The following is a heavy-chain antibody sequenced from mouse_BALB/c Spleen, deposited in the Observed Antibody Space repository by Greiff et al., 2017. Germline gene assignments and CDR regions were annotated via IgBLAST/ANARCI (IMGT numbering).Heavy chain of an antibody. CDR2: ISSGGSYT. CDR3: ARHRYYGSSYYFDY. Sequence: EVKLVESGGDLVKPRGSLKLSCAASGFTFSSYGMSWVRQTPDKRLEWVATISSGGSYTYYPDSVKGRFTISRDNAKNTLYLQMSSLKSEDTAMYYCARHRYYGSSYYFDYWGQGTTLTVSS. D-gene: IGHD1-1*01. CDR1: GFTFSSYG. J-gene: IGHJ2*01. V-gene: IGHV5-6*01.